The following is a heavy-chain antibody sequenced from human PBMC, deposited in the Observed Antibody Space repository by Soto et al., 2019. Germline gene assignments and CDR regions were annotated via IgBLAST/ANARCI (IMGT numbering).Heavy chain of an antibody. D-gene: IGHD3-9*01. CDR3: ARDHHVLRYFDWPNV. Sequence: SETLSLTCTVSGGSISSYYWSWIRQPPGKGLEWIGYIYYSGSTNYNPSLKSRVTISVDTSKNQFSLKLSSVTAADTAVYYCARDHHVLRYFDWPNVWGQGTMVTVSS. CDR1: GGSISSYY. V-gene: IGHV4-59*01. J-gene: IGHJ3*01. CDR2: IYYSGST.